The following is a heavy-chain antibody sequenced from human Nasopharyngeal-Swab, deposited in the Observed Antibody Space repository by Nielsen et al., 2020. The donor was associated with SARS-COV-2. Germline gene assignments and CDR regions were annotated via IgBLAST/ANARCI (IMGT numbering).Heavy chain of an antibody. J-gene: IGHJ5*02. CDR2: INTDARDT. CDR3: AREEAWSKTFDR. D-gene: IGHD2-15*01. Sequence: GESLKISCVAFGITLSNSWMHWVRQGPGKGLVWVSRINTDARDTTYADSVKGRFTISRDNAKNTLYLQMDSLRVEDTAVYYCAREEAWSKTFDRWGQGTLVTVAS. V-gene: IGHV3-74*01. CDR1: GITLSNSW.